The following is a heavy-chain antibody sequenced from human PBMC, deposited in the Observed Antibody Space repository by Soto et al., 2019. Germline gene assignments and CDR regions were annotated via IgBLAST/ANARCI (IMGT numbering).Heavy chain of an antibody. J-gene: IGHJ4*02. CDR1: TASIGSYY. D-gene: IGHD4-17*01. CDR3: ARVGWTTVGYYFDY. V-gene: IGHV4-59*01. CDR2: IHYSGST. Sequence: PSETLSLTCSVSTASIGSYYWSWIRQPPGKGLEWIGYIHYSGSTKYNPSLKSRVTISIDTSKNQFSLKLTSVTAADTAVYYCARVGWTTVGYYFDYWGQGALVTVSS.